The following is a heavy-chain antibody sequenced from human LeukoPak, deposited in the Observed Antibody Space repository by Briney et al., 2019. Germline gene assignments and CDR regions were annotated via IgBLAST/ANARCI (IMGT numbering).Heavy chain of an antibody. CDR2: ISYDGSNK. CDR1: GFTFSSYA. J-gene: IGHJ6*03. CDR3: AKDAARNYGSGVYYYYYMDV. V-gene: IGHV3-30*04. D-gene: IGHD3-10*01. Sequence: GGSLRLSCAASGFTFSSYAMHWVRQAPGKGLEWVAVISYDGSNKYYADSVKGRFTISRDNSKNTLYLQMNSLRAEDTAVYYCAKDAARNYGSGVYYYYYMDVWGKGTTVTISS.